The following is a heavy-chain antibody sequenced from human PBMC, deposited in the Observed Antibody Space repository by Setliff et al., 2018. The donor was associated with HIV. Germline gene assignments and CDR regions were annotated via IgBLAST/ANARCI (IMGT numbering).Heavy chain of an antibody. CDR3: ARDRRRYDIVTLHYMDV. D-gene: IGHD2-15*01. J-gene: IGHJ6*03. V-gene: IGHV3-21*01. CDR1: GFTFSSSS. Sequence: GGSLRLSCAASGFTFSSSSMNWVRQAPGKGLGWVSSITSSSNYIYYADSVKGRFTISRDNAKNSLYLQMNSLRAEDTAMYYCARDRRRYDIVTLHYMDVWGKGTTVTVSS. CDR2: ITSSSNYI.